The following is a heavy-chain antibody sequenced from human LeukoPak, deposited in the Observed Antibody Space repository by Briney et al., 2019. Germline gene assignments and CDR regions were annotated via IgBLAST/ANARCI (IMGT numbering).Heavy chain of an antibody. CDR3: ARGSQSLGYCSGGSCRAKLFDY. V-gene: IGHV4-34*01. CDR1: GGSFSGYY. J-gene: IGHJ4*02. D-gene: IGHD2-15*01. CDR2: INHSGST. Sequence: SETLSLTCAVDGGSFSGYYWRCIHQPPGKGLEWIGEINHSGSTNYSPSLKSRVTISVDTSKNQFSLKLSSVTAADTAVYYCARGSQSLGYCSGGSCRAKLFDYWGQGTLVTVSS.